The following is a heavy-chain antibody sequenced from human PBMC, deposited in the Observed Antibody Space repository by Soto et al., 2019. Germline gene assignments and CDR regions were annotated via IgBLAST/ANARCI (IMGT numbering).Heavy chain of an antibody. J-gene: IGHJ4*02. Sequence: SVKVSSKASGGTFSSYAISWVRQAPGQGLEWMGGIIPIFGTANYAQKFQGRVTITADESTSTAYMELSSLRSEDTAVYYCALVYSSGWSYYFDYWGQGTLVTVSS. CDR1: GGTFSSYA. CDR3: ALVYSSGWSYYFDY. D-gene: IGHD6-19*01. V-gene: IGHV1-69*13. CDR2: IIPIFGTA.